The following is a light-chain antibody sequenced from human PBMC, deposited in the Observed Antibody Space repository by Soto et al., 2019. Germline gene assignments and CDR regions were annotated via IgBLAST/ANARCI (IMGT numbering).Light chain of an antibody. CDR3: QQYQTYSRT. CDR1: QSINTW. Sequence: DIQMTQSPSTLSASIGDRIIITCRASQSINTWLAWYQQKPGEAPKLLIYDGSTLARGVPSRFSGSGSETEFTLTISRLQPYDFATFYCQQYQTYSRTFGQGTKVEV. V-gene: IGKV1-5*03. CDR2: DGS. J-gene: IGKJ1*01.